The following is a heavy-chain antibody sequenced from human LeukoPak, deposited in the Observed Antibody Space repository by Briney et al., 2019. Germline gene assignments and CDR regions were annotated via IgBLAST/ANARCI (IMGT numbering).Heavy chain of an antibody. V-gene: IGHV4-38-2*01. J-gene: IGHJ3*02. CDR3: ARGDRRDGYNGYAFDI. CDR1: GFTFSDHY. CDR2: IYYSGNT. D-gene: IGHD5-24*01. Sequence: PGGSLRLSCAASGFTFSDHYMDWVRQAPGKGLEWIGSIYYSGNTYYNPSLKSRVTISVDTSKNQFSLKLSSVTAADTAVYYCARGDRRDGYNGYAFDIWGQGTMVTVSS.